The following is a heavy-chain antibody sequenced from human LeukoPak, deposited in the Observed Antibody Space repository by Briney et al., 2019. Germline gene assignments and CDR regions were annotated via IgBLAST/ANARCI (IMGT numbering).Heavy chain of an antibody. CDR2: ISSNGGST. J-gene: IGHJ4*02. V-gene: IGHV3-64*01. CDR1: GFTFSSYA. Sequence: QPWGSLRLSCAASGFTFSSYAMHWVRQAPGEGLEYVSAISSNGGSTYYANSVNGRFTISRDNSKNALYLQMGSLRAEDMAVYYCARDLGVGSGSYYFDYWGQGTLVTVSS. D-gene: IGHD3-10*01. CDR3: ARDLGVGSGSYYFDY.